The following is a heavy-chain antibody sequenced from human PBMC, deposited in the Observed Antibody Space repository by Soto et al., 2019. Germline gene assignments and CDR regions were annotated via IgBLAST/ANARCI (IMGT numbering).Heavy chain of an antibody. J-gene: IGHJ4*02. V-gene: IGHV3-21*01. CDR1: GFSFSTYS. CDR3: ARLEWPYYFDH. CDR2: ITTSSNYI. Sequence: VGSLRLSCAASGFSFSTYSRDWVRQAPGKGLEWVSSITTSSNYIYYADSVKGRFTISRDNAKSSVYLQMDSLRADDTAVYYCARLEWPYYFDHWVQGTLVTVSS. D-gene: IGHD3-3*01.